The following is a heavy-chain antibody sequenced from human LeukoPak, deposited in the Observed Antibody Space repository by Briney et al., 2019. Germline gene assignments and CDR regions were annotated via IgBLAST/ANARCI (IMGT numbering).Heavy chain of an antibody. J-gene: IGHJ6*03. CDR2: ISSSSSYI. Sequence: GGSLRLSCAASGFTFSTNSMNWVRQAPGKGLEWVSSISSSSSYIYYADSVKGRFTIPRGNAKKSVYLQMNSLRAEDTAVYYCARAYSERYGLGYYYMDVWGKGTTVTVSS. CDR3: ARAYSERYGLGYYYMDV. CDR1: GFTFSTNS. V-gene: IGHV3-21*01. D-gene: IGHD1-26*01.